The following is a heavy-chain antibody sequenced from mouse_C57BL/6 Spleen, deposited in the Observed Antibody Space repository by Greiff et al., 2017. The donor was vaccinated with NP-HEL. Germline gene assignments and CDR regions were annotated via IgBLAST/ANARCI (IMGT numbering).Heavy chain of an antibody. CDR3: ARRETSYEFYYAMDY. D-gene: IGHD5-5*01. J-gene: IGHJ4*01. CDR2: IDPEDGET. Sequence: VTLKESGAELVKPGASVKLSCTASGFNIKDYYMHWVKQRTEQGLEWIGRIDPEDGETKYAPKFQGKATITADTSSNTAYLQLSSLTSEDTAVYYCARRETSYEFYYAMDYWGQGTSDTVSS. V-gene: IGHV14-2*01. CDR1: GFNIKDYY.